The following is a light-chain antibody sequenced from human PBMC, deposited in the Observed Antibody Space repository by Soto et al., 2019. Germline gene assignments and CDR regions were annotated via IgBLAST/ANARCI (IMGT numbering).Light chain of an antibody. V-gene: IGKV3-20*01. CDR1: QVIGSRY. CDR3: QQVGSSIPHT. J-gene: IGKJ2*01. Sequence: EIVMTQSPGTLSLSPGERATISCRASQVIGSRYLAWYHQKSGQAPRLLIYGASSRATGIPDRFSGSGSGTDFTFNIRRRGPEGFGVYYWQQVGSSIPHTFGQGTKLEIK. CDR2: GAS.